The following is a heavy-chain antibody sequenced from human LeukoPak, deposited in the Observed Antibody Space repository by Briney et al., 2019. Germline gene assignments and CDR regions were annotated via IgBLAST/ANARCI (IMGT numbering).Heavy chain of an antibody. CDR1: GGSFSGYY. CDR2: INHSGST. V-gene: IGHV4-34*01. J-gene: IGHJ5*02. CDR3: ARVEGCSSTSCYTPTIFGVVISGRWFDP. D-gene: IGHD2-2*02. Sequence: TPSETLSLTCAVYGGSFSGYYWSWIRQPPGKGLEWIGEINHSGSTNYNPSLKSRVTISVDTSKNQFSLKLSSVTAADTTVYYCARVEGCSSTSCYTPTIFGVVISGRWFDPWGQGTLVTVSS.